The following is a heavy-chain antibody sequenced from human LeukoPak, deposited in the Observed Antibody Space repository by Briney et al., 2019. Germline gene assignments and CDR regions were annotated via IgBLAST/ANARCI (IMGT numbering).Heavy chain of an antibody. CDR3: ASAPLLGTLDI. CDR1: GGSISSGDYY. V-gene: IGHV4-31*03. J-gene: IGHJ3*02. D-gene: IGHD3-3*02. Sequence: SETLSLTCTVSGGSISSGDYYWSWIRQYPGKGLEWIGYIYYSGSTYYNPSLKSRFTISVDTSKNQFSLKLSSVTAADTAVYYCASAPLLGTLDIWGQGTMVTVSS. CDR2: IYYSGST.